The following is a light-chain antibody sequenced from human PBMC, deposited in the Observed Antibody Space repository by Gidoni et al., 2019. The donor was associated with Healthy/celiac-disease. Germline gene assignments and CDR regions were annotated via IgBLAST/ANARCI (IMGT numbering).Light chain of an antibody. CDR2: GNS. V-gene: IGLV1-40*01. Sequence: QSALTQPPSVSGAPGPRVPISCTGSSSNIGAGYDVHWYQQLPGTAPKLLIYGNSNRPSGVPDRFSGSKSGTSASLAITGLQAEDEADYYCQSYDSSLSGFYVFGTGTKVTVL. CDR3: QSYDSSLSGFYV. CDR1: SSNIGAGYD. J-gene: IGLJ1*01.